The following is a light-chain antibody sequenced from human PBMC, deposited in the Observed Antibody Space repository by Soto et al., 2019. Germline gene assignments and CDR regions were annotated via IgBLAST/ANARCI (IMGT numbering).Light chain of an antibody. Sequence: DIVMTQSPDSLAVSLGERATINCKSSQSVLSSSNNQNYLAWYQQKPGQPPKLLIYWASTRESGVPDRFSGSGSGTDFTLTISSLQAEDVAVYYCQQYYSNLWTFGQGTKVEIK. V-gene: IGKV4-1*01. CDR3: QQYYSNLWT. CDR1: QSVLSSSNNQNY. CDR2: WAS. J-gene: IGKJ1*01.